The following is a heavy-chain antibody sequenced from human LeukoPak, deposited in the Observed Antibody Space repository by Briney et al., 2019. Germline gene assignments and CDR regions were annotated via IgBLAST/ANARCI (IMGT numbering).Heavy chain of an antibody. CDR2: ISGSGGST. V-gene: IGHV3-23*01. CDR3: AGSRDGYNEYPDY. J-gene: IGHJ4*02. CDR1: GFTFSSYA. Sequence: GGSLRLSCAASGFTFSSYAMSWVRQAPGKGLEWVSAISGSGGSTYYADSVKGRFTISRDNSKNTLYLQMNSLRAEDTAVYYCAGSRDGYNEYPDYWGQGTLVTVSS. D-gene: IGHD5-24*01.